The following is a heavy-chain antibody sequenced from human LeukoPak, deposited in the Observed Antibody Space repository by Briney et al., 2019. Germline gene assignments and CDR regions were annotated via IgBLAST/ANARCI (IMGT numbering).Heavy chain of an antibody. CDR1: GGSISSGGYY. CDR3: ARADYVWGSYVTFDY. J-gene: IGHJ4*02. V-gene: IGHV4-30-2*01. D-gene: IGHD3-16*01. CDR2: IYHSGST. Sequence: PSQTLSLTCTVSGGSISSGGYYWSWIRQPPGKGLEWIGYIYHSGSTYYNPSLKSRVTISVDRSKNQFSLKLSSVTAADTAVYYCARADYVWGSYVTFDYWGQGTLVTVSS.